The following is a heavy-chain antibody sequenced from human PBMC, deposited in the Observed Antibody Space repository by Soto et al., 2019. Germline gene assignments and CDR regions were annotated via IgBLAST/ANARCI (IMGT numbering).Heavy chain of an antibody. CDR3: ARGLTVTTEDPADYYYYGMDV. CDR1: GFTFSSYG. V-gene: IGHV3-33*01. Sequence: QVQLVESGGGVVLPGRSLRLSCAASGFTFSSYGMHWVRQAPGKGLEWVAVIWYDGSNKYYADSVKGRFTISRDNSKNTLYLQMNSLRAEDTAVYYCARGLTVTTEDPADYYYYGMDVWGQGTTVTVSS. D-gene: IGHD4-17*01. J-gene: IGHJ6*02. CDR2: IWYDGSNK.